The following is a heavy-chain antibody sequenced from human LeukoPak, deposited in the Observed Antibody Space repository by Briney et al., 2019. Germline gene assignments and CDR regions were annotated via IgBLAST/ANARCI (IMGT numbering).Heavy chain of an antibody. Sequence: GGSLRLPCAASGFTFSSYGMHWVRQAPGKGLEWVAVISYDGSNKYYADSVKGRFTISRDNSKNTLYLQMNSLRAEDTAVYYCAKDSEVWFGAYYFDYWGQGTLVTVSS. V-gene: IGHV3-30*18. CDR2: ISYDGSNK. J-gene: IGHJ4*02. CDR1: GFTFSSYG. D-gene: IGHD3-10*01. CDR3: AKDSEVWFGAYYFDY.